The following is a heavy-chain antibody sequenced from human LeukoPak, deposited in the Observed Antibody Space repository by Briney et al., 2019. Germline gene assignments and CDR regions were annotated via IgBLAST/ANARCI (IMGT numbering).Heavy chain of an antibody. CDR1: GGSISSGGYY. Sequence: PSQTLSLTCTLSGGSISSGGYYSSWIRQQRGRGLEWIGDSYYSWSTYYHPDLKSRVTISVDTSKNQFSLKLSSVTAADTAVYYGARVGAAASYGMDVWGQGTTVTVSS. CDR3: ARVGAAASYGMDV. CDR2: SYYSWST. J-gene: IGHJ6*02. V-gene: IGHV4-31*03. D-gene: IGHD2-15*01.